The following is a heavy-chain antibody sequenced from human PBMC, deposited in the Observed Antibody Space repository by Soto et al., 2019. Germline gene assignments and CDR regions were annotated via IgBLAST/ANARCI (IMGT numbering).Heavy chain of an antibody. CDR1: GYTFTSYG. D-gene: IGHD1-26*01. V-gene: IGHV1-18*04. Sequence: VSVKVSCKASGYTFTSYGISWVRQAPGQGLEWMGWISAYNGNTNYAQKLQGRVTMTTDTSTSTAYMELRSLRSDDTAVYYCARETSVGATYYYYYGMDVWGQGTTVTVYS. CDR3: ARETSVGATYYYYYGMDV. J-gene: IGHJ6*02. CDR2: ISAYNGNT.